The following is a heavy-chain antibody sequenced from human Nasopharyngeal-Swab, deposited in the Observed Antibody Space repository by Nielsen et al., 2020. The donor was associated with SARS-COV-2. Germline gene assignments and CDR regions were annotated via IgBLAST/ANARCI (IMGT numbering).Heavy chain of an antibody. J-gene: IGHJ3*02. D-gene: IGHD3-22*01. CDR1: GFTFSDYY. CDR3: AREIDSRGGDAFDI. Sequence: GESLKISCAASGFTFSDYYMSWIRRAPGKGLEWVSYISSSSSYTNYADSVKGRFTISRDNAKNSLYLQMNSLRAEDTAVYYCAREIDSRGGDAFDIWGQGTMVTVSS. CDR2: ISSSSSYT. V-gene: IGHV3-11*05.